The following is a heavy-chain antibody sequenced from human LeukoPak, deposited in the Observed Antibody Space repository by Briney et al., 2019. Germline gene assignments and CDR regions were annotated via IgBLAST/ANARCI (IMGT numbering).Heavy chain of an antibody. V-gene: IGHV4-30-4*01. CDR3: ARNRGLVAARKYYFDY. CDR1: GGSISSGDYY. CDR2: IYYSGST. Sequence: PSQTLSLTCTVSGGSISSGDYYWSWIRQPPGKGLEWIGYIYYSGSTYYNPSLKSRVTISVDTSKNQFSLKLSSVTAADTAVYYCARNRGLVAARKYYFDYWGQGTLVTVSS. J-gene: IGHJ4*02. D-gene: IGHD2-15*01.